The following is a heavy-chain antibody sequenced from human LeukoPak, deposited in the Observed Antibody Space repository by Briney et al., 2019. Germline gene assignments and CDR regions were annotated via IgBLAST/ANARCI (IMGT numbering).Heavy chain of an antibody. CDR2: INHSGST. D-gene: IGHD3-10*01. CDR3: ARESPPHGHGSGSCMCYFDY. V-gene: IGHV4-34*01. J-gene: IGHJ4*02. Sequence: SETLSLTCTVSGGSISSYYWSWIRQPPGKGLEWIGEINHSGSTNYNPSLKSRVTISVDTSKNQFSLKLSSVTAADTAVYYCARESPPHGHGSGSCMCYFDYWGQGTLVTVSS. CDR1: GGSISSYY.